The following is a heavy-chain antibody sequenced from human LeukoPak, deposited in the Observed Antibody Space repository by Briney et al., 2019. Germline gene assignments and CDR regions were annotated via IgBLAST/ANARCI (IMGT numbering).Heavy chain of an antibody. CDR3: VRLPCRHGYNPV. Sequence: SGPTLVNPTQTLTLTRTFSGFSLATSGMCGSWIRQPPGKALERLARDDWDDDKYYGTTLKTSITISKDDSKNQVVLTMTNMAPVHTATYYCVRLPCRHGYNPVWGQGTLVTVSS. CDR2: DDWDDDK. D-gene: IGHD5-24*01. V-gene: IGHV2-70*11. CDR1: GFSLATSGMC. J-gene: IGHJ4*02.